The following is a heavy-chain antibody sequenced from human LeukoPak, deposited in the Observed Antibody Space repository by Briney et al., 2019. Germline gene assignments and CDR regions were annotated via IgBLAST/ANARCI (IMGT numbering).Heavy chain of an antibody. D-gene: IGHD3-10*01. V-gene: IGHV4-61*08. CDR2: IYYSGST. Sequence: SETLSLTCTVSGASFSSGDQYWNWIRQSPGKGLEWIVYIYYSGSTNYNPSLKSRVTISADTSKNQFSLKLSSVTAADTAVYYCASAKTYYYGSGFDPWGQGTLVTVSS. J-gene: IGHJ5*02. CDR3: ASAKTYYYGSGFDP. CDR1: GASFSSGDQY.